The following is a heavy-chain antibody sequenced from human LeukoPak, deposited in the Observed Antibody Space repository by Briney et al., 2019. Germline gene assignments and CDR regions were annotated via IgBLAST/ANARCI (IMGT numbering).Heavy chain of an antibody. CDR3: ARLSYDSSGYPDWYFDL. J-gene: IGHJ2*01. Sequence: PSETLSLTCTVSVGSISSYYWSWIRQPPGKGLEWIGDIYYSGSTNYKPSLKRRVTISVETSKNQFSLKLSSVTAADTAVYYCARLSYDSSGYPDWYFDLWGSGTLVTVYS. CDR2: IYYSGST. V-gene: IGHV4-59*01. CDR1: VGSISSYY. D-gene: IGHD3-22*01.